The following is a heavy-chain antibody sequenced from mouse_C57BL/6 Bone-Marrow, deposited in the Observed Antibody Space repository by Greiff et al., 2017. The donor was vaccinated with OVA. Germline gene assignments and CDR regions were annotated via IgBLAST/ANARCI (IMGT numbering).Heavy chain of an antibody. CDR1: GYTFTSYW. D-gene: IGHD1-1*01. CDR2: IDPSDSYT. CDR3: ARERVLGTTKKGYYARDY. J-gene: IGHJ4*01. Sequence: QVQLQQPGAELVMPGASVKLSCKASGYTFTSYWMHWVKQRPGQGLEWIGEIDPSDSYTNYNQKFQGKSTLTVDKSSSTAYMQLSSLTSEDSAVYYGARERVLGTTKKGYYARDYWGKGTSVTVSS. V-gene: IGHV1-69*01.